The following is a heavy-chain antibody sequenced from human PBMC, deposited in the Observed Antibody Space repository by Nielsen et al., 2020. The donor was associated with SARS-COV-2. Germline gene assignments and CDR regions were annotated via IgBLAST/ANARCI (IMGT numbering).Heavy chain of an antibody. V-gene: IGHV3-30*03. CDR3: ARETEGSGGYCRGGRCYSVRWFDP. D-gene: IGHD2-15*01. CDR2: ISYDGSNK. Sequence: GESLKISCAASGFTFSSYGMHWVRQAPGKGLERVAVISYDGSNKYYADSVKGRFTISRDNAKNSLYLQMNSLRAEDTAVYYCARETEGSGGYCRGGRCYSVRWFDPWGQGTVVTVSS. J-gene: IGHJ5*02. CDR1: GFTFSSYG.